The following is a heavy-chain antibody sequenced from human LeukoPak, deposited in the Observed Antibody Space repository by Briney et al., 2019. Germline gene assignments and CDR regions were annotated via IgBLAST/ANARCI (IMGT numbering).Heavy chain of an antibody. V-gene: IGHV4-59*08. Sequence: SETLSLTCTVCSGSISSYYWSWIRQPPGKGLEGIGFVDYRGSPYYNLSLKSRVTISVDTSKNQFSLRLRSVTAADTAVYYCARHGVSWTFDYWGQGTLVTVSS. J-gene: IGHJ4*02. CDR3: ARHGVSWTFDY. D-gene: IGHD6-13*01. CDR1: SGSISSYY. CDR2: VDYRGSP.